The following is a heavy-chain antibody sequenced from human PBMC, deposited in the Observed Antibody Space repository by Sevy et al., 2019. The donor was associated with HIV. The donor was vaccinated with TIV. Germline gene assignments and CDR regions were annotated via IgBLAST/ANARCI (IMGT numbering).Heavy chain of an antibody. CDR3: ARTLSPTGTWEENWFDP. Sequence: SETLSLTCTVSGGSISSYYWSWIRQPPGKGLEWIGYIYYSGSTNYNPSLKSRVTISVDTSKNQFSLKLSSVTAADTAVYYCARTLSPTGTWEENWFDPWGQGTLVTVSS. CDR1: GGSISSYY. J-gene: IGHJ5*02. D-gene: IGHD1-1*01. CDR2: IYYSGST. V-gene: IGHV4-59*01.